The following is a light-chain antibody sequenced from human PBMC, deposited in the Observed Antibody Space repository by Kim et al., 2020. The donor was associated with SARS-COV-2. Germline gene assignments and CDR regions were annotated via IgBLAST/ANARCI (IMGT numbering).Light chain of an antibody. CDR1: QSVDTY. Sequence: DIVLTQSPATLSLSPGERATLSCRASQSVDTYLAWYQQKPGQPPRLLVFDAAKRATGIPARFSGSGSGTDFTLTISSLEPEDFAVYYCQQRANWPLTLGGGTKVDIK. V-gene: IGKV3-11*01. J-gene: IGKJ4*01. CDR3: QQRANWPLT. CDR2: DAA.